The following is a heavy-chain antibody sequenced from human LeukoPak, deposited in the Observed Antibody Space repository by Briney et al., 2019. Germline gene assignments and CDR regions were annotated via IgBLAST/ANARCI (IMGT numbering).Heavy chain of an antibody. D-gene: IGHD6-19*01. CDR1: GYTFTSYY. V-gene: IGHV1-24*01. CDR2: FDPEDGET. Sequence: ASVKVSCKASGYTFTSYYMHWVRQAPGKGLEWMGGFDPEDGETIYAQKFQGRVTMTEDTSTDTAYMELSSLRSEDTAVYYCATDPDGSSGWYSFDYWGQGTLVTVSS. CDR3: ATDPDGSSGWYSFDY. J-gene: IGHJ4*02.